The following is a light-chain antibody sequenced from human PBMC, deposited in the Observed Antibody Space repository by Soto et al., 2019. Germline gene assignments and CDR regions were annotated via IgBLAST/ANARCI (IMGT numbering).Light chain of an antibody. V-gene: IGLV2-14*03. Sequence: QSVLTQPASVSGSPGQSISISCTGTGYDVGGYTFVSWYQQHPDKVPKLAIFDVNRRPSGVSDRFSGSKSVNAASLTISGLQAEDEADYYCCSYTATTTYVFGTGTKVTVL. CDR1: GYDVGGYTF. J-gene: IGLJ1*01. CDR3: CSYTATTTYV. CDR2: DVN.